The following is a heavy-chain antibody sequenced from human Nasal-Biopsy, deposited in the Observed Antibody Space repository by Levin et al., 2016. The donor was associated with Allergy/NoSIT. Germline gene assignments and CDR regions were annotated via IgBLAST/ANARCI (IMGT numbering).Heavy chain of an antibody. D-gene: IGHD3-3*01. J-gene: IGHJ6*02. CDR3: ARQPFYDIWRGYYVNMDV. V-gene: IGHV1-69*13. CDR1: GATFSSYS. Sequence: SVKVSCKASGATFSSYSFSWVRQGPGQGLEWMGGLVPLFGTANYAQKFQGRVTITADESTSTAYMELSGLTSEDTAVYYCARQPFYDIWRGYYVNMDVWGQGTTVTVSS. CDR2: LVPLFGTA.